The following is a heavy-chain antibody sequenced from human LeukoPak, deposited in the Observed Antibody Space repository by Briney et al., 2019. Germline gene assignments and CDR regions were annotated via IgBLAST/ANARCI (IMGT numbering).Heavy chain of an antibody. CDR3: TTGQGTHDAFDI. CDR2: IKSKTEGGAT. V-gene: IGHV3-15*01. CDR1: GFTFSNAW. D-gene: IGHD1-1*01. Sequence: GGSLRLSCAASGFTFSNAWMSWVRQAPGKGLEWVGRIKSKTEGGATDYAAPVKGRFTISRNDSKNTLYLQMDSLKTEDTAVYYCTTGQGTHDAFDIWGQRTMVTVSA. J-gene: IGHJ3*02.